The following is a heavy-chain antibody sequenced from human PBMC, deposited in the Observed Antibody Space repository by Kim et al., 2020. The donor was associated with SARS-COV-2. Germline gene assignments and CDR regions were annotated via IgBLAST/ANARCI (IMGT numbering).Heavy chain of an antibody. D-gene: IGHD1-26*01. Sequence: GGSLRLSCAASGFTFSSYGMHWVRQAPGKGLEWVAVIWYDGSNKYYADSVKGRFTISRDNSKNTLYLQMNSLRAEDTAVYYCAKDLKEAMYSGSPFDYWGQGTLVTVSS. CDR2: IWYDGSNK. CDR1: GFTFSSYG. J-gene: IGHJ4*02. CDR3: AKDLKEAMYSGSPFDY. V-gene: IGHV3-33*06.